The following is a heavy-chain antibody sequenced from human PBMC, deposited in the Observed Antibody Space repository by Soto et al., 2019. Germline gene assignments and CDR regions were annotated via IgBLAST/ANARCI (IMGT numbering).Heavy chain of an antibody. V-gene: IGHV4-59*08. J-gene: IGHJ4*02. CDR2: IYYTGST. CDR1: GGSISKFY. CDR3: ARHALQNIVSTSFDS. Sequence: SETLSLTCTVSGGSISKFYWSWIRQPPGKGLEWIGYIYYTGSTNYNPSLKSRVTISLDTSKNQVSLNLSTVTAADTAVYYCARHALQNIVSTSFDSWGQGTLVTVSS. D-gene: IGHD5-12*01.